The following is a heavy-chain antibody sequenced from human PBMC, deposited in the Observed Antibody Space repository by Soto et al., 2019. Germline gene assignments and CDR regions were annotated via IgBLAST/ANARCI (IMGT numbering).Heavy chain of an antibody. CDR1: GGSISGYY. CDR2: IYYSGST. D-gene: IGHD6-19*01. V-gene: IGHV4-59*08. J-gene: IGHJ4*02. Sequence: QVQLQESGPGLVKPSETLSLSCTVSGGSISGYYWSWIRQPPAKGLEWIGYIYYSGSTNYNPSLKSRVTMSVDMSKNQFSLKLNSVTAADTAIYYCAKYNRDSGWYVFDYWGQGILVTVSS. CDR3: AKYNRDSGWYVFDY.